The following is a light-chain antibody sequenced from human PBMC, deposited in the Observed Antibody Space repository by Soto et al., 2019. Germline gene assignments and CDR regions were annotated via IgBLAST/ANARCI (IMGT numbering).Light chain of an antibody. CDR2: GAS. Sequence: EIVLTQSPGTLSLSPGEIATLSCRASQSVSSSYLAWYQQKPGQAPRLPIYGASSRATGIPGRFSGSGSGTDFTLTISRLEPEDFAVYYCQQYGRSPFTFGPGTKVDIK. CDR3: QQYGRSPFT. V-gene: IGKV3-20*01. CDR1: QSVSSSY. J-gene: IGKJ3*01.